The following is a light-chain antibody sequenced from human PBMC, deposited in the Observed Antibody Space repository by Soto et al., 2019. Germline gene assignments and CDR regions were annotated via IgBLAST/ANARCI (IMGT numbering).Light chain of an antibody. CDR3: QQYYNLPWT. Sequence: DIQMTQSPSSLSASVGDRVTITCQASQDISNYLNWYQQKPGKAPKLLIYDASNLETGVPSRFSGSGSGTDFTFTISSLQPEDIATYYCQQYYNLPWTCGEGTKVEIK. CDR1: QDISNY. J-gene: IGKJ1*01. CDR2: DAS. V-gene: IGKV1-33*01.